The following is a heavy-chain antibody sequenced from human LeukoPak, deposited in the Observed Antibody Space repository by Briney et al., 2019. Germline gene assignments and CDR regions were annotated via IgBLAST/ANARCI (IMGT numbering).Heavy chain of an antibody. D-gene: IGHD6-13*01. CDR2: IYPGDSDT. J-gene: IGHJ4*02. Sequence: GESLKISCKGSGYSFNTYWIAWVRQMPGKGLEWMGMIYPGDSDTRYSPSFQGQVTISADKSISTAYLQWSSLKASDTAMYYCARRSGPLVYFFFDYWGQGTLVTVSS. CDR1: GYSFNTYW. V-gene: IGHV5-51*01. CDR3: ARRSGPLVYFFFDY.